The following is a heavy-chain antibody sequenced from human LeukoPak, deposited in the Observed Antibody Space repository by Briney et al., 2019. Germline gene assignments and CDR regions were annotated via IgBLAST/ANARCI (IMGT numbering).Heavy chain of an antibody. Sequence: ASVKVSCKASGYTFTSYGISWVRQAPGQGLEWMGWISAYNGNTNYAQKLQGXVTMTTDTSTSTAYMELRSLRSDDTAVYYCAREGLXSSWYGEYYFDYWGQGTLVTVSS. V-gene: IGHV1-18*01. J-gene: IGHJ4*02. CDR3: AREGLXSSWYGEYYFDY. CDR2: ISAYNGNT. CDR1: GYTFTSYG. D-gene: IGHD6-13*01.